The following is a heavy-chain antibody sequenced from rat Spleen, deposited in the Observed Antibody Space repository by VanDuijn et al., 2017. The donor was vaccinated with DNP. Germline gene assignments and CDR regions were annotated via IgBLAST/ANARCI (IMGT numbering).Heavy chain of an antibody. Sequence: EVQLQESGPGLVKPSQSLSLTCSVTGYSITSGYRWSWTRKFPGNRLEWMGFIDSAGITNYNPSLKSRISITRDTSKNQFFLQVNSVISEDTATYYCARSGYSSGGSWFAYWGQGTLVAVSS. CDR2: IDSAGIT. CDR1: GYSITSGYR. J-gene: IGHJ3*01. D-gene: IGHD1-1*01. V-gene: IGHV3-3*01. CDR3: ARSGYSSGGSWFAY.